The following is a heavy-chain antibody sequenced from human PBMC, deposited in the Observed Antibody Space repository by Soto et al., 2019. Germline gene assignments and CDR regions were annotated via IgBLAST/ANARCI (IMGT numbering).Heavy chain of an antibody. V-gene: IGHV3-30-3*01. J-gene: IGHJ3*02. D-gene: IGHD3-10*01. CDR1: GFTFSSYA. CDR3: ARDAEDVLRNIPGDAFDN. CDR2: VSYDGGNK. Sequence: GGSLRLSCAASGFTFSSYAMHWVRQAPGKGLEWVAVVSYDGGNKYYADSVKGRFTISRDNSKNTLYLQMNSLRAEDTAVYYCARDAEDVLRNIPGDAFDNWGQGTMVTVSS.